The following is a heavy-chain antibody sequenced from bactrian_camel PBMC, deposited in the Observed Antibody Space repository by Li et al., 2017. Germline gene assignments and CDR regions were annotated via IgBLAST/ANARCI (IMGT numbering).Heavy chain of an antibody. V-gene: IGHV3S55*01. D-gene: IGHD1*01. CDR1: GVASESYC. J-gene: IGHJ4*01. CDR2: INTDGTT. CDR3: VRDCGIPYGYCV. Sequence: HVQLVESGGGSVQTGGSLRLSCAISGVASESYCIGWFRQAPGKERDLVSRINTDGTTTYADSVEGRFTISRDNAKNTLYLQMNSLKPEDTAVYYCVRDCGIPYGYCVWGQGTQVTVS.